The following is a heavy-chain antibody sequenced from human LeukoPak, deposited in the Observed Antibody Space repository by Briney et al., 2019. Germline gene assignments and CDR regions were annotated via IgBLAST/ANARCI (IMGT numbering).Heavy chain of an antibody. Sequence: ASVKVSCKASGYTFAGYYLHWVRQAPGQGLEWMGWINPNSGGTNYAQKFQGRVTMTRDTSISTAYMELSSLRSEDTAVYYCARDLGIVVVVAATPGVDYWGQGTLVTVSS. D-gene: IGHD2-15*01. J-gene: IGHJ4*02. CDR2: INPNSGGT. CDR1: GYTFAGYY. CDR3: ARDLGIVVVVAATPGVDY. V-gene: IGHV1-2*02.